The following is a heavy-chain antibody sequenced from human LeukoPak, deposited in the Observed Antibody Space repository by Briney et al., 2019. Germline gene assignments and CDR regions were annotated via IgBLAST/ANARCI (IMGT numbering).Heavy chain of an antibody. D-gene: IGHD5-18*01. Sequence: PGGSLRLSCAASGFTFSNSDMHWVRQAAGKRLEWVSAIGAGGDTYYADSVKGRFTISRENAKNSLYLQMNSLRAEDTAVYYCARDLLDTITWGWHLDLWGRGTLVTVSS. CDR1: GFTFSNSD. J-gene: IGHJ2*01. CDR3: ARDLLDTITWGWHLDL. CDR2: IGAGGDT. V-gene: IGHV3-13*01.